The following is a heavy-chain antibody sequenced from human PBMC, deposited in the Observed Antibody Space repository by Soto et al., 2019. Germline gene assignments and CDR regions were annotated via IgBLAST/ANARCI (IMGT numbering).Heavy chain of an antibody. CDR2: IYPGDSST. V-gene: IGHV5-51*01. CDR1: GYSFSTYL. J-gene: IGHJ5*01. D-gene: IGHD3-16*01. Sequence: PGESLKISCKASGYSFSTYLIGRVRQVPGKGLEWMATIYPGDSSTLYSPPFQGQVTISADKSTNTVSLQWSSLRASDTGIYYCAVWGGEGRGHFEPWGQGTLVTVSS. CDR3: AVWGGEGRGHFEP.